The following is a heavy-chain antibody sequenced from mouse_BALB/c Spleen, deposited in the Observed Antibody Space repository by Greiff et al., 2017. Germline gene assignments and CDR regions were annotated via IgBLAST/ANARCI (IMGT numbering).Heavy chain of an antibody. V-gene: IGHV7-1*02. CDR3: AREGDDYPYFDY. Sequence: EVKLMESGGGLVQPGGSLRLSCATSGFTFSDFYMEWVRQPPGKRLEWIAASRNKANDYTTEYSASVKGRFIVSRDTSQSILYRQMNALRAEDTAIYYCAREGDDYPYFDYWGQGTTLTVSS. CDR2: SRNKANDYTT. CDR1: GFTFSDFY. J-gene: IGHJ2*01. D-gene: IGHD2-4*01.